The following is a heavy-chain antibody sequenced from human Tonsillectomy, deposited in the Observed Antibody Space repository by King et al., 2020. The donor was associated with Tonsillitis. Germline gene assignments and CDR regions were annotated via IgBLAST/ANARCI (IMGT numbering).Heavy chain of an antibody. CDR1: GFTFSTSA. CDR3: ARNGYFYNSSGLYYIDYFAS. J-gene: IGHJ4*02. V-gene: IGHV3-23*04. Sequence: VQLVESGGGLVQPGGSLRLSCAASGFTFSTSAMSWVRQAPGKGLEWVSAISGSGDSSYYADSVKGRLTISRDISKNTLYLQMNSLRADDTAVYYCARNGYFYNSSGLYYIDYFASWGQGTLLTVSS. CDR2: ISGSGDSS. D-gene: IGHD3-22*01.